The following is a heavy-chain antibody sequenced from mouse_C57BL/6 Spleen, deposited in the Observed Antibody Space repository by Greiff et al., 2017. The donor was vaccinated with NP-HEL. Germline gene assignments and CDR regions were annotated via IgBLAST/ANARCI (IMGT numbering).Heavy chain of an antibody. V-gene: IGHV3-3*01. D-gene: IGHD1-1*01. CDR2: TFYSGIT. J-gene: IGHJ4*01. Sequence: EVQLQESGPSLVRPSQTLSLTCTVSGFSINSDCYWIWIRQSPGNKLVYIGYTFYSGITYYNPSLERRTYITRDTSKNQFSLKLSSVTTEDTATYCCAGVSGSYLYAVDYWGQGTSVTVSS. CDR1: GFSINSDCY. CDR3: AGVSGSYLYAVDY.